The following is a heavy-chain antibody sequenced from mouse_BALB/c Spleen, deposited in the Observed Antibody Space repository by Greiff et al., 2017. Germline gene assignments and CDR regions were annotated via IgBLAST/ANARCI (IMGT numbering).Heavy chain of an antibody. D-gene: IGHD2-2*01. Sequence: VMLVESGPGLVAPSQSLSITCTVSGFSLTSYGVHWVRQPPGKGLEWLGVIWAGGSTNYNSALMSRLSISKDNSKSQVFLKMNSLQTDDTAMYYCARETLGSFAMDYWGQGTSVTVSS. CDR1: GFSLTSYG. CDR3: ARETLGSFAMDY. CDR2: IWAGGST. J-gene: IGHJ4*01. V-gene: IGHV2-9*02.